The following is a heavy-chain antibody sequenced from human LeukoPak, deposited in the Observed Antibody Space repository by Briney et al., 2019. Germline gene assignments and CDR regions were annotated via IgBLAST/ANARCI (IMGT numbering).Heavy chain of an antibody. CDR3: ARQIASAGTAGFDF. V-gene: IGHV4-4*07. CDR2: IYSTGST. Sequence: PSETLSLTCTVSGGSISSYYWSWIRQPAGKGLEWIGRIYSTGSTNYNPSLKSRVTMSVDTSKNQFSLRLRSVTAADTAVYYCARQIASAGTAGFDFWGQGALVTGSS. CDR1: GGSISSYY. D-gene: IGHD6-13*01. J-gene: IGHJ4*02.